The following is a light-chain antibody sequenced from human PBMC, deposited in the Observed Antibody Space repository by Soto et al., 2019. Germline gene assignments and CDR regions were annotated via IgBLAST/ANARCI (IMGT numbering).Light chain of an antibody. J-gene: IGKJ2*01. CDR3: QQYNNLPPDT. Sequence: EIILTQSPASLSVSPGERATLSCRASQSVNNNLAWYQQKPGQAPRLLIYGASTRATGIPGRFRGSESGTQFTLTITRLQSEDFAVYFCQQYNNLPPDTFGQGTKLEIK. CDR2: GAS. CDR1: QSVNNN. V-gene: IGKV3-15*01.